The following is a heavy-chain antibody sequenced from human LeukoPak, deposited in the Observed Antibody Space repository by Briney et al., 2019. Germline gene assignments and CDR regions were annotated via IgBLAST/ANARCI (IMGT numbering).Heavy chain of an antibody. CDR3: ARTVPWYFDY. V-gene: IGHV3-21*01. D-gene: IGHD2-2*01. Sequence: EGSLRLSCAASGFTFSTYTMNWVRQAPGKGLEWVSFISSSGSDINYSDSVKGRFTISRDNAKNSLYLQMNSLRAEDTAVYYCARTVPWYFDYWGQGTLVTVSS. CDR1: GFTFSTYT. CDR2: ISSSGSDI. J-gene: IGHJ4*02.